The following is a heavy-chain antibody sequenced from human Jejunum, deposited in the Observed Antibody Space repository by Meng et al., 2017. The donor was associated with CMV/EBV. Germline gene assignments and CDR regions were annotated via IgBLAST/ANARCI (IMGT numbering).Heavy chain of an antibody. CDR1: GFTVSSNY. J-gene: IGHJ4*02. CDR2: IYPGGST. V-gene: IGHV3-66*02. CDR3: ARGRLTGYFDY. D-gene: IGHD2-8*01. Sequence: SCAASGFTVSSNYMGWVRQAPGKGLACVSIIYPGGSTYYADSVKGRFTISRDNSKNTLYLQMNSLRAEDTAVYYCARGRLTGYFDYWGQGTLVTVSS.